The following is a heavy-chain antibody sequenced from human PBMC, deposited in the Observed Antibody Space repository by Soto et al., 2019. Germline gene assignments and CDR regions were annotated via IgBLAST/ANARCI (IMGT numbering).Heavy chain of an antibody. Sequence: QMQLQESGPGLVKPSQTLSLTCTVSGGSITSSEYYWSWIRQSPGKGLEWIAYIYHSGSTYYSPSLQSRVTISVDTSQNQFSLKLSSVTAADTAVYHCVRDRGGYGLNDCCGQGTLVTVSS. J-gene: IGHJ4*02. CDR2: IYHSGST. CDR1: GGSITSSEYY. CDR3: VRDRGGYGLNDC. V-gene: IGHV4-30-4*01. D-gene: IGHD3-10*01.